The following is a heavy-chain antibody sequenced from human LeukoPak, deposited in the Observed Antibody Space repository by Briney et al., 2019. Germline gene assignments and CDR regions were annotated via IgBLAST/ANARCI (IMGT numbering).Heavy chain of an antibody. CDR1: GFTFDDYA. V-gene: IGHV3-43D*03. J-gene: IGHJ4*02. CDR2: ISWDGGST. D-gene: IGHD6-19*01. CDR3: AKGQVSYSSGWYEGGGLDY. Sequence: GGSLRLSCAASGFTFDDYAMHWVRQAPGKGLEWVSLISWDGGSTHYADSVKGRFTISRDNSKSSLYLQMNSLRAEDTALYYCAKGQVSYSSGWYEGGGLDYWGQGTLVTVSS.